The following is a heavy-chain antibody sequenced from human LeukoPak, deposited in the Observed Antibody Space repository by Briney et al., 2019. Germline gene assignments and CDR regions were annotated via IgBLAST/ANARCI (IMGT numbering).Heavy chain of an antibody. J-gene: IGHJ6*03. CDR1: GYTFTSYA. CDR3: ARVTFDTSYYYMDV. D-gene: IGHD3-16*01. CDR2: MNPNSGNT. Sequence: ASVKVSCKASGYTFTSYAMNWVRQAPGQGLEWMGWMNPNSGNTGYAQKLQGRVTMTTDTSTSTAYMELRSLRSDDTAVYYCARVTFDTSYYYMDVWGKGTTVTVSS. V-gene: IGHV1-18*01.